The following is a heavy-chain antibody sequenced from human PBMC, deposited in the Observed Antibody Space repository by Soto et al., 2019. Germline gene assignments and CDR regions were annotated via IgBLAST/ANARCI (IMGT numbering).Heavy chain of an antibody. J-gene: IGHJ5*02. Sequence: SVKVSCKASGGTFSSYAISWVRQAPGQGLEWMGGIIPIFGTANYAQKFQGRVTITADESTSTAYMELSSLRSEDTAVYYCAREVYDSSGYYHLNWFDPWGQGTLVTVSS. D-gene: IGHD3-22*01. CDR1: GGTFSSYA. CDR3: AREVYDSSGYYHLNWFDP. V-gene: IGHV1-69*13. CDR2: IIPIFGTA.